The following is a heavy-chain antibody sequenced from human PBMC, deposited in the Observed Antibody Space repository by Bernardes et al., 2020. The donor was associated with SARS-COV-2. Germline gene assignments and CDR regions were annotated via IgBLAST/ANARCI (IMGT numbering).Heavy chain of an antibody. CDR1: GFTFSSYG. D-gene: IGHD4-17*01. V-gene: IGHV3-33*03. Sequence: GGSLRLSCAASGFTFSSYGMHWVRQAPGKGLEWVAVIWYDGSNKYYADSVKGRFTISRDNSKNTLYLQMNSLRAEDTAVYYCSADYGDYYYYYYGMDVWGRGATVTVAS. J-gene: IGHJ6*02. CDR3: SADYGDYYYYYYGMDV. CDR2: IWYDGSNK.